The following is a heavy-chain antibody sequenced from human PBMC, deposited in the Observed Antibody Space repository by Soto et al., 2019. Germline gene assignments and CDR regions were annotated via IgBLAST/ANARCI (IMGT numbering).Heavy chain of an antibody. CDR3: ARTDYDFWSGYYSPGARYYYYGMDV. CDR1: GGSISNYD. V-gene: IGHV4-59*01. D-gene: IGHD3-3*01. J-gene: IGHJ6*02. Sequence: PSETLSLTCTVSGGSISNYDWSWIRQPPGKGLEWIGYIYYSGSTNYNPSLKSRVTISVDTSKNQFSLKLSSVTAADTAVYYCARTDYDFWSGYYSPGARYYYYGMDVWGQGTTVTVSS. CDR2: IYYSGST.